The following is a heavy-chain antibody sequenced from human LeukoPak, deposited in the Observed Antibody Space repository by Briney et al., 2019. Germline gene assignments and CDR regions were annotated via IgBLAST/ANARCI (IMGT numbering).Heavy chain of an antibody. D-gene: IGHD5-12*01. J-gene: IGHJ6*03. CDR3: AKRATYYYYYMDV. Sequence: GGSLRLSCAASGFTFSSYGMHWVRQAPGKGLEWVAVISYDGSNKYYADSVKGRFTISRDNSKNTLYLQMNSLRAEDTAVYYCAKRATYYYYYMDVWGKGTTVTVSS. CDR2: ISYDGSNK. V-gene: IGHV3-30*18. CDR1: GFTFSSYG.